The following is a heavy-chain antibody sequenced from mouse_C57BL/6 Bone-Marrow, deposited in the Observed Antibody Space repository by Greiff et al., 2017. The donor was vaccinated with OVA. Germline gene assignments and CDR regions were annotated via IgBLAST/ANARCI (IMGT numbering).Heavy chain of an antibody. D-gene: IGHD2-3*01. J-gene: IGHJ4*01. V-gene: IGHV1-75*01. Sequence: VQLQQSGPELVKPGASVKISCKASGYTFTDYYINWVKQRPGQGLEWIGWIFPGSGRTYYNEKFKGKATLTVDKSSITAYMLLSSMTSEDSAVYFCERENIVYDGYYGYAMDYWGQGTSVTVSS. CDR3: ERENIVYDGYYGYAMDY. CDR1: GYTFTDYY. CDR2: IFPGSGRT.